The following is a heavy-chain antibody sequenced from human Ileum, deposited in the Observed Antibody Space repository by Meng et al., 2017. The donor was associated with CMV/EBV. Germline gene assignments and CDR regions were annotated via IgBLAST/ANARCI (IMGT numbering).Heavy chain of an antibody. J-gene: IGHJ5*02. CDR2: IYPGDSDT. Sequence: CEVSGYSFTPYWIGWLRQMPGKGLEWMGIIYPGDSDTRYSPSFQGQVTISADKSISTAYLQLSSLKASDTAMYYCARRGTREWFDPWGQGTLVTVSS. D-gene: IGHD1-26*01. V-gene: IGHV5-51*01. CDR3: ARRGTREWFDP. CDR1: GYSFTPYW.